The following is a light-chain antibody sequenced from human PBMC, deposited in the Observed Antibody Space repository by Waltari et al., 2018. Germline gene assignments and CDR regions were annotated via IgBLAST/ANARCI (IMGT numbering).Light chain of an antibody. CDR1: QSILYSSKSKNY. V-gene: IGKV4-1*01. J-gene: IGKJ1*01. CDR3: QQYYNTPRT. Sequence: DIVMTQSPDSLAVSLCERATINCKSSQSILYSSKSKNYLAWYQQKPGQPPKLLINRASIRESGVPDRFSGSGSGTDFTLTIGSLQAEDVAIYYCQQYYNTPRTFGQGTKVEIK. CDR2: RAS.